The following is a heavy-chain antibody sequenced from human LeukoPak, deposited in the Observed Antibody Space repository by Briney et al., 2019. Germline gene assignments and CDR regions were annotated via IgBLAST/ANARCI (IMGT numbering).Heavy chain of an antibody. CDR2: IYHSGST. J-gene: IGHJ5*02. CDR3: ARKGGGQLVNTRRWFDP. Sequence: SETLSLTCTVSGYSISTSYYWGWIRQPPGKGLEWIGSIYHSGSTNYNPSLKSRDTRSLDTSKNQFSLKLSSVTAADTAVYYCARKGGGQLVNTRRWFDPWGQGTLVTVSS. V-gene: IGHV4-38-2*02. D-gene: IGHD6-13*01. CDR1: GYSISTSYY.